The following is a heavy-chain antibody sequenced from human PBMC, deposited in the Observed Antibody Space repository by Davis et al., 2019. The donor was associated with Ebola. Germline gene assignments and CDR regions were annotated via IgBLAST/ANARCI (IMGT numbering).Heavy chain of an antibody. V-gene: IGHV1-18*01. CDR3: ARDGDYVWGSYRPDY. CDR2: ISAYNGNT. Sequence: ASVKVSCKASGYTFTSYGISWVRQAPGQGLEWMGWISAYNGNTNYAQKLQGRVTMTTDTSTSTAYMELRSLRSDDTAVYYCARDGDYVWGSYRPDYWGQGTLVTVSS. CDR1: GYTFTSYG. J-gene: IGHJ4*02. D-gene: IGHD3-16*02.